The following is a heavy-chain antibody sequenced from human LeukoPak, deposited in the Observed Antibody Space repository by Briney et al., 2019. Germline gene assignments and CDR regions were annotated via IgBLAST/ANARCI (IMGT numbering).Heavy chain of an antibody. V-gene: IGHV1-58*02. D-gene: IGHD2-21*01. Sequence: SVKVSCKASGFTFTSSAMQWVRQARGQRLEWIGWIVVGSGNTNYAQKFQERVTITRDMSTSTAYMELSSLRSEDTAVHYCAAVRYSTPNYYGMDVWGQGTTVTVSS. CDR3: AAVRYSTPNYYGMDV. CDR2: IVVGSGNT. J-gene: IGHJ6*02. CDR1: GFTFTSSA.